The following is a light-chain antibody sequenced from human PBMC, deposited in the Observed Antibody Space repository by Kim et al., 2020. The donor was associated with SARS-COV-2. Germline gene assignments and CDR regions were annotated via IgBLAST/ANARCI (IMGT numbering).Light chain of an antibody. CDR3: ATWDDSLNDHVV. J-gene: IGLJ2*01. Sequence: RVTASWSGSSSNIGSKTVNWYQQLPGTAPKLLIYSNKQRPSGVPDRFSGSKSGTSASLAISGLQSEDEANYYCATWDDSLNDHVVFGAGTQLTVL. V-gene: IGLV1-44*01. CDR1: SSNIGSKT. CDR2: SNK.